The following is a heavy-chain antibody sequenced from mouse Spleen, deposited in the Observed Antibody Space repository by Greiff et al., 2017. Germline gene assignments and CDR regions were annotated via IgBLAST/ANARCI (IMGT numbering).Heavy chain of an antibody. CDR2: IDPSDCYT. CDR3: ATYDGYDYFDY. D-gene: IGHD2-3*01. V-gene: IGHV1-50*01. J-gene: IGHJ2*01. Sequence: QVQLQQPGAELVKPGASVKLSCKASGYTFTSYWMQWIKQRPGQGLEWIGEIDPSDCYTNYNQKFKGKATLTVDTSSSTAYMQLSSLTSEDSAVYYCATYDGYDYFDYWGQGTTLTVSS. CDR1: GYTFTSYW.